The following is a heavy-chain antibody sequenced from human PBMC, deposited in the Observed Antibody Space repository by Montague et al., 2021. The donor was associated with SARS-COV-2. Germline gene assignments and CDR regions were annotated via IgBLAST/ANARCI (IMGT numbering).Heavy chain of an antibody. CDR2: ISYDGSNK. CDR1: GFTFSSYA. D-gene: IGHD6-19*01. J-gene: IGHJ4*02. Sequence: SLRLSCAASGFTFSSYAMHWVRQAPGKGLEWVAVISYDGSNKYYADSVKGRFTISRDNSKNTLYLQMNSLRAEDTAVYYCASYLYSSGFYDYWGQGTLVTVSS. CDR3: ASYLYSSGFYDY. V-gene: IGHV3-30-3*01.